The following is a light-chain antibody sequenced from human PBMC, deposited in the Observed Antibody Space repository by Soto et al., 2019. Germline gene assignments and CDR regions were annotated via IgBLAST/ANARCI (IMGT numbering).Light chain of an antibody. CDR1: QSVSSSY. CDR3: QQYCSSLFT. CDR2: GAS. J-gene: IGKJ3*01. V-gene: IGKV3-20*01. Sequence: EIVLTQSPGTLSLSPGERATLSCRASQSVSSSYLAWYQQKPGQAPRLLIYGASSRATGIPDRFSGSGSGTDFTVTISRLEPEDFAVYYCQQYCSSLFTFGPGTKVDVK.